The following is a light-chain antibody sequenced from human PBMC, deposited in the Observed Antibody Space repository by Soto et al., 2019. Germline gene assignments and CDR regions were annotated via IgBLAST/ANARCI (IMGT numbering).Light chain of an antibody. CDR3: QQTYSIFPYT. J-gene: IGKJ2*01. CDR2: AAS. V-gene: IGKV1-39*01. Sequence: DIKMTQSPSSLSASVGDRVTITCRASQDISNYLNWYQQTPGTAPKLLIYAASSLRSGVPSRFSGSGSGTDFTLTISSLQPEDFATYYCQQTYSIFPYTFGQGTKVEIK. CDR1: QDISNY.